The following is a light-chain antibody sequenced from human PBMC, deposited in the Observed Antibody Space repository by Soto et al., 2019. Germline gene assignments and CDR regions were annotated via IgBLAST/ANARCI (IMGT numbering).Light chain of an antibody. Sequence: EIVLTQSPGTLSLSPGERATLSCRASQSVTSNYLAWYQQKPGQAPRLLIFGSYRRATGIPDRFSGSGSGTEFTLTINRLEPEDFVVYYCQIYGSSTLYTFGQGTRLEIK. CDR3: QIYGSSTLYT. V-gene: IGKV3-20*01. CDR2: GSY. CDR1: QSVTSNY. J-gene: IGKJ5*01.